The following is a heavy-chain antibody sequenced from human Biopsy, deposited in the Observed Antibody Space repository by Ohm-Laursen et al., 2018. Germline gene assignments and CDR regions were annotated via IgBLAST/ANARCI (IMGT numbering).Heavy chain of an antibody. CDR1: GITFSGDW. D-gene: IGHD4-11*01. CDR2: IREPGYEV. V-gene: IGHV3-7*04. Sequence: SLRLSCAASGITFSGDWMSWVRQAPGKGLEWVSFIREPGYEVFYVDSVKGRFTISRDNARNSVYLQMNSLRAKDTAIYYCARGNGPSAWGQGTLVTVSS. J-gene: IGHJ5*02. CDR3: ARGNGPSA.